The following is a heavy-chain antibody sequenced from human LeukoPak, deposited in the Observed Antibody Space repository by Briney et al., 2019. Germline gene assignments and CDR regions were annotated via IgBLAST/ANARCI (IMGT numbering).Heavy chain of an antibody. CDR3: ARVRSVAGTFY. CDR1: GGSISSSSYY. J-gene: IGHJ4*02. V-gene: IGHV4-39*07. CDR2: IYYSGST. D-gene: IGHD6-19*01. Sequence: PSETLSLTCTVSGGSISSSSYYWGWIRQPPGKGLEWIGSIYYSGSTYYNPSLKSRVTISVDTSKNQFSLKLSSVTAADTAVYYCARVRSVAGTFYWGQGILVTVSS.